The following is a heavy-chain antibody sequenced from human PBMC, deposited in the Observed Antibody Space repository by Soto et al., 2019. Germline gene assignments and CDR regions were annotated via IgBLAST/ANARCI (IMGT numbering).Heavy chain of an antibody. CDR2: IWYDGDKK. Sequence: QVQLVESGGGVVQPGRSLRLSCAASGFTLSSYGMHWVRQAPGKGLEGGAVIWYDGDKKYYADSVKVRFTISRDESKNTVYLHMSSLRGEDTGVYYCARGSAGSESVVVVPAIDFYSFDTWGQGTLVSVSS. J-gene: IGHJ4*02. V-gene: IGHV3-33*01. CDR1: GFTLSSYG. D-gene: IGHD2-15*01. CDR3: ARGSAGSESVVVVPAIDFYSFDT.